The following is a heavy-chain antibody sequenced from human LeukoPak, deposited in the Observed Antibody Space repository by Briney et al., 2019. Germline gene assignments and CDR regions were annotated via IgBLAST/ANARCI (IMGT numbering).Heavy chain of an antibody. V-gene: IGHV1-2*02. CDR1: GYTFNGYS. CDR3: AREVTGRLVNIIHYTEYFQH. D-gene: IGHD5-12*01. J-gene: IGHJ1*01. CDR2: INPNSGGT. Sequence: ASVTLSCKASGYTFNGYSMHWVRQAPGQGLEWMGWINPNSGGTNYAQKFQGRVTMTRDTSISTAYMELSRLRSDDTAVYYCAREVTGRLVNIIHYTEYFQHWGQASLVTVSS.